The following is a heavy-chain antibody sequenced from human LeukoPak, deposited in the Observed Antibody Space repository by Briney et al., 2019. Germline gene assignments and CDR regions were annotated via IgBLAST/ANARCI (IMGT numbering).Heavy chain of an antibody. CDR3: ASGPPFLKYFEY. CDR2: ISVGAEYI. V-gene: IGHV3-23*01. D-gene: IGHD3-3*01. CDR1: GFTFSSYW. Sequence: GGSLRLSCAASGFTFSSYWMSWVRQAPGKGLEWVSTISVGAEYIFYADSVKGRFTISRDDSNNALYLQMHSLRAEDTALYYCASGPPFLKYFEYWGQGTLVTVSS. J-gene: IGHJ4*02.